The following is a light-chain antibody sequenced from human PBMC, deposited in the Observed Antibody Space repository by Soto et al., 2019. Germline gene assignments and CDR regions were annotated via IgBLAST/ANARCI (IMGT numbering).Light chain of an antibody. CDR2: DAS. J-gene: IGKJ4*01. CDR3: QPFTQWPPLT. Sequence: EIVMTQSPATLSVSPGERATLSCRASQSVSSDLAWYQQKPGQAPRLLIYDASTRATGIPVRFSGSGSGTEFTLPIRSLLSEDFALYYCQPFTQWPPLTFGGGTKVEI. V-gene: IGKV3-15*01. CDR1: QSVSSD.